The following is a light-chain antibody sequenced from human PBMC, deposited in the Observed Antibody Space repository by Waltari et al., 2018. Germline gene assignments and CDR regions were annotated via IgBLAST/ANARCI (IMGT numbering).Light chain of an antibody. V-gene: IGLV2-14*01. J-gene: IGLJ1*01. Sequence: QSALTQPASVSGSPGQSITISCTGTSNDVGFYNYFSWYQQHPGKAPKAIIYEVSNRPSGISISFPGSKSGNTASLTISGLQPEDEADYHCSAYTSTSALVFGTGTKVTVL. CDR1: SNDVGFYNY. CDR3: SAYTSTSALV. CDR2: EVS.